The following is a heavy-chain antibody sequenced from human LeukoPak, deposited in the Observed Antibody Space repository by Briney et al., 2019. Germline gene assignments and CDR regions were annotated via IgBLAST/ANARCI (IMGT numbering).Heavy chain of an antibody. CDR3: ARPGTTIDAFDI. CDR1: GFTFSSYE. Sequence: GGSLRLSCAASGFTFSSYEMNWVRQAPGKGLEWVSYISSSGSTIYYADSVKGRFTISRANAKNSLYLQMNSLRAEDTAVYYCARPGTTIDAFDIWGQGTMVTVSS. CDR2: ISSSGSTI. V-gene: IGHV3-48*03. J-gene: IGHJ3*02. D-gene: IGHD1-7*01.